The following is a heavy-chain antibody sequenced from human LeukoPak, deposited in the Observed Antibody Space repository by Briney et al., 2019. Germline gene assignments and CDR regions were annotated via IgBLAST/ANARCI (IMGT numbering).Heavy chain of an antibody. V-gene: IGHV4-39*01. CDR3: ARQSGRVGYNGVYQYYYMDV. D-gene: IGHD5-24*01. CDR2: IYYSGST. Sequence: PSETLSLTCTVSGGSISSTSYYWGWIRQPPGKGLGWIGSIYYSGSTYYNPSLKSRVTISVDTSKNQFSLKLSSVNAAGTAVYYCARQSGRVGYNGVYQYYYMDVWGKGTTVTVPS. J-gene: IGHJ6*03. CDR1: GGSISSTSYY.